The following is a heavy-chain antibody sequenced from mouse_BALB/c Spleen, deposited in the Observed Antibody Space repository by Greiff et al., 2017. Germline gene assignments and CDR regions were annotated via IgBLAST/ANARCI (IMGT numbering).Heavy chain of an antibody. CDR2: ISSGGST. CDR1: GFTFSSYA. Sequence: EVKLMESGGGLVKPGGSLKLSCAASGFTFSSYAMSWVRQTPEKRLEWVASISSGGSTYYPDSVKGRFTISRDNARNILYLQMSSLRSEDTAMYYCAREDPYAMDYWGQGTSVTVSS. CDR3: AREDPYAMDY. J-gene: IGHJ4*01. V-gene: IGHV5-6-5*01.